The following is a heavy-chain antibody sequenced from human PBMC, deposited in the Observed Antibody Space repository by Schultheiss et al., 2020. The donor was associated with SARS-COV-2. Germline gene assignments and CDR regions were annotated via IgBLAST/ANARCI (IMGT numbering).Heavy chain of an antibody. D-gene: IGHD3-10*01. CDR2: IYTSGST. Sequence: SETLSLTCTVSGGSISSYYWSWIRQPAGKGLEWIGRIYTSGSTNYNPSLKSRVTISVDTSKNQFSLKLSSVTAADTAVYYCASPFMVRGVTPDAFDIWGQGTMVTVSS. CDR3: ASPFMVRGVTPDAFDI. CDR1: GGSISSYY. J-gene: IGHJ3*02. V-gene: IGHV4-4*07.